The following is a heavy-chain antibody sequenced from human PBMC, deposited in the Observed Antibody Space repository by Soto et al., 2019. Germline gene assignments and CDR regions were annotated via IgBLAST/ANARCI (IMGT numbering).Heavy chain of an antibody. CDR3: ARRGGEYYYYYGMDV. J-gene: IGHJ6*02. CDR1: GYSFTSYW. V-gene: IGHV5-51*01. Sequence: PGESLKISCKGSGYSFTSYWIGGVRQMPGKGLEWMGIIYPGDSDTRYSPSFQGQVTISADKSISTAYMQWSSLKASDTAMYYCARRGGEYYYYYGMDVWGQGTKVTVSS. CDR2: IYPGDSDT. D-gene: IGHD3-10*01.